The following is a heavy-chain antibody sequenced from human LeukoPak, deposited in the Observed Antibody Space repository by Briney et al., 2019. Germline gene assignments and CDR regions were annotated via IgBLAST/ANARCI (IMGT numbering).Heavy chain of an antibody. CDR3: ARRADAYSHPYDY. D-gene: IGHD3-16*01. CDR1: GFTVSSDS. CDR2: IYSGGST. V-gene: IGHV3-53*01. Sequence: TGGSLTLSCTVSGFTVSSDSMSWVRQAPGKGLEWVLFIYSGGSTHYSASLKGRFTISRDNSKNTLYLQMNSRRAEDTAVYCCARRADAYSHPYDYWGRGTLVSVSS. J-gene: IGHJ4*02.